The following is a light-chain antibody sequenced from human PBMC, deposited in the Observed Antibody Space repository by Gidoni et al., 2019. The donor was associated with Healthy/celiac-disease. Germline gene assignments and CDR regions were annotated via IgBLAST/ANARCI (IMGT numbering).Light chain of an antibody. CDR1: QSVSSSY. CDR2: GAS. V-gene: IGKV3-20*01. CDR3: QQYET. J-gene: IGKJ1*01. Sequence: EIVLTQSPGTLSLSPGERATLSCRASQSVSSSYLAWYQQKPGQAPRLLIYGASSRATGIPDRFSGSGSGTDFTLTISRLEPEDFAVYYCQQYETFXXXTKVEIK.